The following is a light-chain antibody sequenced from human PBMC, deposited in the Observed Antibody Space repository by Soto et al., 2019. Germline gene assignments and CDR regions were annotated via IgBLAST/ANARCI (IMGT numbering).Light chain of an antibody. Sequence: EIGMTQCPDTLSVSPGESATLSCRASQSLSTNLACYQQKTGQAPRLLIYGATTRATGIPARFSGSVSGTEFTLTISHLQSEDFAVNHCQQYNNWPYTFGEGTKLEIK. J-gene: IGKJ2*01. CDR1: QSLSTN. CDR2: GAT. V-gene: IGKV3-15*01. CDR3: QQYNNWPYT.